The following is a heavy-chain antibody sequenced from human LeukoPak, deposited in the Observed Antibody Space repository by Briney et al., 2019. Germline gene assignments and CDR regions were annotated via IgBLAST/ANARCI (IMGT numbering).Heavy chain of an antibody. CDR2: INSAGGGT. Sequence: GGSLRLSCAASGFTFSSYAMNWVRQAPGKGLEWVSGINSAGGGTHYADSVKGRFTISRDNSKSTVYLQMNTLRAEGTAVYYCAKPLRGWYDFDYWGQGALVTVSS. V-gene: IGHV3-23*01. CDR3: AKPLRGWYDFDY. D-gene: IGHD6-19*01. CDR1: GFTFSSYA. J-gene: IGHJ4*02.